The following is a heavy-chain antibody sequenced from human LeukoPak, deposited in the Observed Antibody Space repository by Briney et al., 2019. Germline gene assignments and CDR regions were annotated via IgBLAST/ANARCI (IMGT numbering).Heavy chain of an antibody. CDR3: ARVLELIDY. CDR2: IYYSGST. D-gene: IGHD1-26*01. J-gene: IGHJ4*02. CDR1: GGSISSSRYY. V-gene: IGHV4-39*07. Sequence: PLETLSLTCTVSGGSISSSRYYWGWIRQPPGKGLEWIGSIYYSGSTYYNPSLKSRVTISVDTSKNQFSLKLSSVTAADTAVYYCARVLELIDYWGQGTLVTVSS.